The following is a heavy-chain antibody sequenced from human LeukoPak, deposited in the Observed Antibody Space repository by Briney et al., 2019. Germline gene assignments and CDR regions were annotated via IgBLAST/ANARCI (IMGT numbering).Heavy chain of an antibody. CDR2: IYTSETS. J-gene: IGHJ4*02. V-gene: IGHV4-4*07. CDR1: GGSIRRFY. D-gene: IGHD4-17*01. CDR3: AREGIGYGDYGY. Sequence: SETLSLTCTVSGGSIRRFYWSWLRQPAGKGLEWIGRIYTSETSSYNPSLKSRVTISVDTSKNQFSLKLSSVTAADTAVYYCAREGIGYGDYGYWGQGTLVTVSS.